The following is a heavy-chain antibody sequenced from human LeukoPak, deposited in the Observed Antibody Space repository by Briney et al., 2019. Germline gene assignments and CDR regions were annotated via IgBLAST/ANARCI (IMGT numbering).Heavy chain of an antibody. J-gene: IGHJ4*02. V-gene: IGHV4-39*01. CDR3: AGHGNRNYYDSSGYYYGY. CDR1: GGSISSSSYY. D-gene: IGHD3-22*01. Sequence: PSETLSLTCTVSGGSISSSSYYWGWIRQLPGKGLEWIGSIYYSGSTYYNPSLKSRVTISVDTSKNQFSLKLSSVTAADTAVYYCAGHGNRNYYDSSGYYYGYWGQGTLVTVSS. CDR2: IYYSGST.